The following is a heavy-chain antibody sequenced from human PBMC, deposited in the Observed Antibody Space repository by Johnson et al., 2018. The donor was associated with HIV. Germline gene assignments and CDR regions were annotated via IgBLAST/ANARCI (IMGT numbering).Heavy chain of an antibody. V-gene: IGHV3-9*01. D-gene: IGHD3-22*01. J-gene: IGHJ3*02. CDR3: AKDREYYDTGAFDI. Sequence: VQVVESGGGLVQPGRSLRLSCAASGFTFDDYAMHWVRQAPWKGLEWVSGIRWNSGSIGYADSVKGRFTISRDNAKNSLYLQMNSLRAEDTALYYCAKDREYYDTGAFDIWGQGTM. CDR2: IRWNSGSI. CDR1: GFTFDDYA.